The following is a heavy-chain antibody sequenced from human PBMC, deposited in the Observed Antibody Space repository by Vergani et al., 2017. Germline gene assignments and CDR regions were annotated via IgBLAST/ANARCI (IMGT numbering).Heavy chain of an antibody. CDR2: ISWNSGSI. J-gene: IGHJ6*02. V-gene: IGHV3-9*01. CDR3: ARDLPRTHIVVVPAAILGSYYYYGMDV. D-gene: IGHD2-2*02. CDR1: GFTFDDYA. Sequence: EVQLVESGGGLVQPGRSLRLSCAASGFTFDDYAMHLVRQAPGKGLEWVSGISWNSGSIGYADSVKGRFTISRDNAKNSLYLQMNSLRAEDTALYYCARDLPRTHIVVVPAAILGSYYYYGMDVWGQGTTVTVSS.